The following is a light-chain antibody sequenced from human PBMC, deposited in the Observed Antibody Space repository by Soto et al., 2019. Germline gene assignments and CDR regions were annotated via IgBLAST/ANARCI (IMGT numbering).Light chain of an antibody. V-gene: IGKV3-20*01. CDR2: GAS. Sequence: EIVLTQSPGTLSLSPGERATLSCRASQSVSSNYLAWYQQKPGQAPRLLIYGASSRATGIPDRFSGSGSGTDFTLTISRLEPEDFAVYYCLQYGNSPQTFGQGTKVEIK. CDR1: QSVSSNY. J-gene: IGKJ1*01. CDR3: LQYGNSPQT.